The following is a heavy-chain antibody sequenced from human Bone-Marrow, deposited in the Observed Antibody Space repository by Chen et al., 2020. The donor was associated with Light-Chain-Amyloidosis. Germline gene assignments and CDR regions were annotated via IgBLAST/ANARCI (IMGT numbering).Heavy chain of an antibody. J-gene: IGHJ3*02. CDR2: FYSGSHI. D-gene: IGHD3-22*01. CDR3: AGDTHYERPGNYAGAFDI. Sequence: EVQLVESGGGLAQPGGSLRISCEASGFIVGSNQMSWVRQAPGKGLEWVSVFYSGSHISDADSAKGRFTRCRISAKKMLYLQMNSLRAEDTAVYYCAGDTHYERPGNYAGAFDIWGQGTMVTV. CDR1: GFIVGSNQ. V-gene: IGHV3-53*01.